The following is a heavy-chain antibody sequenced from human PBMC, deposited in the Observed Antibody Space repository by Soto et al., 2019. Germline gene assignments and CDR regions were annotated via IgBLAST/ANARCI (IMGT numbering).Heavy chain of an antibody. J-gene: IGHJ6*02. D-gene: IGHD6-19*01. CDR3: ARLSSWYSSVYYGMDV. CDR1: GYSFTSYW. V-gene: IGHV5-51*01. CDR2: IYPGDSDT. Sequence: PGESLKISCKGSGYSFTSYWIGWVRQMPGKGLEWMGIIYPGDSDTRYSPPFQGQVTISADKSISTAYLQWSSLKASDTAMYYCARLSSWYSSVYYGMDVWGQGTTVTVSS.